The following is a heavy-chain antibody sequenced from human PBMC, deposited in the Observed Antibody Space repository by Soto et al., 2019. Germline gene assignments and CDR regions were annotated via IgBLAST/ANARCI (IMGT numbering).Heavy chain of an antibody. V-gene: IGHV1-69*13. J-gene: IGHJ6*02. CDR3: ARGWSYSSKYYYYGMDV. Sequence: QVHLVQSGAEVKKPGASVKVSCKASGYTFSSYAISWVRQAPGQGLEWMGGIIPIFGTANYAQKFQGRVTITADESTSTAYMELSSLRSEDTAVYYCARGWSYSSKYYYYGMDVWGQGTTVTVSS. D-gene: IGHD5-18*01. CDR1: GYTFSSYA. CDR2: IIPIFGTA.